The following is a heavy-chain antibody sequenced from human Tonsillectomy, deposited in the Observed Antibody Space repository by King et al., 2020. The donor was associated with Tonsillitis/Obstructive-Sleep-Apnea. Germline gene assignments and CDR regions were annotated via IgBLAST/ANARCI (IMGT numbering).Heavy chain of an antibody. V-gene: IGHV3-48*02. CDR3: ANAGTIFGVVIMDY. CDR1: GFTFSSYS. J-gene: IGHJ4*02. CDR2: ISSSSSTR. Sequence: VQLVESGGGLVQPGGSLRLYCAASGFTFSSYSMNWVRQAPGQGLEWGSYISSSSSTRYYADSVKGRLTISRDNANNTLYLQKNSLQDQDTAVYYCANAGTIFGVVIMDYWGQGTLVTVSS. D-gene: IGHD3-3*01.